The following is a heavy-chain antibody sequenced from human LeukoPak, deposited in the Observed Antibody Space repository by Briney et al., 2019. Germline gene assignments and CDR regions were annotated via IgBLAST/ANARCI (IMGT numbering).Heavy chain of an antibody. J-gene: IGHJ4*02. D-gene: IGHD6-19*01. CDR2: IYYSGST. V-gene: IGHV4-59*08. Sequence: SETLSLTCTVSGDSISSSYWSWIRQPPGKGLEWIGYIYYSGSTNYNPSLKSRVTISVDTSKNQFSLKLSSVTAADTAVYYCARLPGYSSGWYSAHFDYWGQGTLVTVSS. CDR3: ARLPGYSSGWYSAHFDY. CDR1: GDSISSSY.